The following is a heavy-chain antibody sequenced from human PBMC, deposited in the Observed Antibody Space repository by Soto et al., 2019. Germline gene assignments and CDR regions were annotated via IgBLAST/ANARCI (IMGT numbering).Heavy chain of an antibody. CDR1: GFTFSNYA. V-gene: IGHV3-23*01. CDR2: ISDNGGSA. Sequence: LRLSCAASGFTFSNYAMTWVRQAPGKGLEWVSTISDNGGSAFYADSVKGRFTISRDNSKKTLYLQMNSLRAEDTAVYYCAKGLVPAAKTSLNDYWGQGTLVTVSS. J-gene: IGHJ4*02. D-gene: IGHD2-2*01. CDR3: AKGLVPAAKTSLNDY.